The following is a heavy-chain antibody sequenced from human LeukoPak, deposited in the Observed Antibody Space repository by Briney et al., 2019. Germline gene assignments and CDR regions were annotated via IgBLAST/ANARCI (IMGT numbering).Heavy chain of an antibody. CDR1: GYTFTSYY. Sequence: ASVKVSCKASGYTFTSYYMHWVRQAPGQGLEWMGIINPSGGSTSYAQKFQGRVTMTRDMSTSTVYMELSSLRSEDTAVYYCAREGGDSHYGGNSGGYYYYYMDVWGRGTTVTVSS. CDR3: AREGGDSHYGGNSGGYYYYYMDV. V-gene: IGHV1-46*01. J-gene: IGHJ6*03. D-gene: IGHD4-23*01. CDR2: INPSGGST.